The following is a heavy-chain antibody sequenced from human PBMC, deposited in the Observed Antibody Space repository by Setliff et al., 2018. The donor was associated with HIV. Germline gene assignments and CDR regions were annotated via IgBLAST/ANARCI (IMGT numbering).Heavy chain of an antibody. CDR1: GFTFSNAW. CDR2: IKSKTDGGTT. Sequence: GGSLRLSCAASGFTFSNAWMNWVRQAPGKGLEWVGHIKSKTDGGTTVYAAPVKGRFSISRGDSKNTLYLQMNSLQIEDTAVYYCTTLSGFDDSSGFYFDYYFDYWGPGTLVTVSS. V-gene: IGHV3-15*01. CDR3: TTLSGFDDSSGFYFDYYFDY. D-gene: IGHD3-22*01. J-gene: IGHJ4*02.